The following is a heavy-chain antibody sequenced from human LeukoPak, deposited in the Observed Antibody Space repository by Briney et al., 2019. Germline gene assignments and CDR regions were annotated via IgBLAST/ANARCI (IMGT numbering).Heavy chain of an antibody. CDR3: ARHPRHSSGSNCYSFDY. D-gene: IGHD2-15*01. CDR2: INPSASYT. Sequence: GESLKISCQGSGYSFISYWVNWLRQMPEKGLEWLGRINPSASYTNYGPSFHGHVTISADKSISTAYQQWSSLKASDTAAEFSARHPRHSSGSNCYSFDYWGQGTLVTVSS. J-gene: IGHJ4*02. CDR1: GYSFISYW. V-gene: IGHV5-10-1*01.